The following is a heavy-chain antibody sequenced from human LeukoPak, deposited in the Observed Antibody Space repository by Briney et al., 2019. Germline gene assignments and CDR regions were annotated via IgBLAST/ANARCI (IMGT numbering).Heavy chain of an antibody. V-gene: IGHV3-33*01. CDR2: IGYDGSFK. D-gene: IGHD2-15*01. CDR3: GRDKKIAVVLDH. Sequence: GGSLRLSCAASGFSLSDFGIHWVRQAPGKGVGWVAVIGYDGSFKHFADSVKGRFTISRDNSKNMVYLQMNSLRVEHTAVYYCGRDKKIAVVLDHWGKGTLVTVSS. CDR1: GFSLSDFG. J-gene: IGHJ4*02.